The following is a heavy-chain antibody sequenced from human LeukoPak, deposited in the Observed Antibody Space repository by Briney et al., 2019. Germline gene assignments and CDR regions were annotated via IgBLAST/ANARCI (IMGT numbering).Heavy chain of an antibody. CDR2: ISGYNGNT. V-gene: IGHV1-18*01. D-gene: IGHD2-15*01. J-gene: IGHJ4*02. Sequence: ASVKVSCKAAGYTFATYGISWFRQAPGQGLEWMGWISGYNGNTNHAQTFQGRVTMTTDTSTSTAYMELRRLRSDVTAVYYGARLYCSGANCYPIYGDPFDYWGQGTLVTVSS. CDR1: GYTFATYG. CDR3: ARLYCSGANCYPIYGDPFDY.